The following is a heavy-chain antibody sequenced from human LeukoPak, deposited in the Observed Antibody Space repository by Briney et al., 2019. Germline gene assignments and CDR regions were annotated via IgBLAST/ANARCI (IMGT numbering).Heavy chain of an antibody. D-gene: IGHD2-8*01. V-gene: IGHV4-38-2*01. CDR2: IYHDETT. J-gene: IGHJ4*02. CDR1: GSSISSDYY. CDR3: ANADTEDFFDS. Sequence: SETLSLTCAVSGSSISSDYYWGWVRQPPGKGLEWVGSIYHDETTYYNPSLKSRVTISLVTSKKQFSLMLASVPAADTAIYYCANADTEDFFDSWGQGILVTVSS.